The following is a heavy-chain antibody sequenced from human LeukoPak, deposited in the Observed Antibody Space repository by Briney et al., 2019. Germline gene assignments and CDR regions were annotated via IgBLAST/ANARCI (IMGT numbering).Heavy chain of an antibody. D-gene: IGHD3-10*01. J-gene: IGHJ4*02. CDR1: GSSFTSYW. CDR2: IDPSDSYT. CDR3: ARLDYYYGSGSYYPDDDY. Sequence: GGSLVISCQGSGSSFTSYWISGVRQLPGKGLEWMGRIDPSDSYTNYSPSFQGHVTISADKSISTAYLQWSSLKASDTAMYYCARLDYYYGSGSYYPDDDYWGQGTLVTVSS. V-gene: IGHV5-10-1*01.